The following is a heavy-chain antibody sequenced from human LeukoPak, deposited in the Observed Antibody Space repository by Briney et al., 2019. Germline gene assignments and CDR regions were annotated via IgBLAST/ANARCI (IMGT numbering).Heavy chain of an antibody. J-gene: IGHJ4*02. Sequence: GGSLRLSCAASGFTFCTAWMSWVRQAPGKGLEWVGRIKSKTDGGTTDYAAPVKGRFTISRDDSKNTLYLQMNSLKTEDTAVYYCTTVDGDYTLGTVGYWGQGTLVTVSS. CDR2: IKSKTDGGTT. CDR3: TTVDGDYTLGTVGY. D-gene: IGHD4-17*01. CDR1: GFTFCTAW. V-gene: IGHV3-15*01.